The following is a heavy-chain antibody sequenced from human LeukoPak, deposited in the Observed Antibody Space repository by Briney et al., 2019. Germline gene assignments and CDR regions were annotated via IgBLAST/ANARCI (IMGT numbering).Heavy chain of an antibody. CDR3: ARVSSSWYQDWYFDL. D-gene: IGHD6-13*01. V-gene: IGHV4-4*07. CDR1: GGSISSYY. J-gene: IGHJ2*01. Sequence: SETLSLTCTVSGGSISSYYWSWIRQPAGKGLEWIGRIDTSGNTNYKPSLKSRVTMSVDTSKNQFSLRLSSVTAADTAVYYCARVSSSWYQDWYFDLWGRGTLVTVSS. CDR2: IDTSGNT.